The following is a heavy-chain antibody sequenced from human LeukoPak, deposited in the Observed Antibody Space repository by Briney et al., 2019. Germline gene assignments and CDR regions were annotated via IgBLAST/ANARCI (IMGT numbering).Heavy chain of an antibody. CDR1: GYTFTSYD. D-gene: IGHD6-13*01. Sequence: ASVKVSCKASGYTFTSYDINWVRQATGQGLEWMGWMNPNSGNTGYAQKFQGRVTMTRNTSISTAYMELSSLRSEDTAVYYCARLRAAAGRKTNWFGPWGQGTLVTVSS. V-gene: IGHV1-8*01. CDR3: ARLRAAAGRKTNWFGP. CDR2: MNPNSGNT. J-gene: IGHJ5*02.